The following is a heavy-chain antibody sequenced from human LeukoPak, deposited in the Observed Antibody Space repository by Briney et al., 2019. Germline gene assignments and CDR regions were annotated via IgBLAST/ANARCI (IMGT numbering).Heavy chain of an antibody. CDR1: GFTFSNYA. CDR2: IRYDGSDK. J-gene: IGHJ4*02. Sequence: GGSLRLSCAASGFTFSNYAMHWVRQAPGKGLQWVAFIRYDGSDKFYADSVKGRLTISRDNSKNTLYLQMNSLRAEDTALYYCAKDQSSWYNFDYWGQGTLVTVSS. CDR3: AKDQSSWYNFDY. V-gene: IGHV3-30*02. D-gene: IGHD6-13*01.